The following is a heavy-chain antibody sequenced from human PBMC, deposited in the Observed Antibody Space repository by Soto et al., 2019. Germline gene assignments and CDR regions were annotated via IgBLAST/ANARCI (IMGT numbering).Heavy chain of an antibody. J-gene: IGHJ4*02. CDR3: ARDLWYYYGSGNYYFDY. D-gene: IGHD3-10*01. Sequence: QVQLVQSGAEVKKPGASVKVSCKASGYTFTSYGISWVRQAPGQGLEWMGWISAYNGNTNYAQKLQGRVTMTTDTSXSXXYMELRSLRSADTAVYYCARDLWYYYGSGNYYFDYWGQGTLVTVSS. CDR2: ISAYNGNT. V-gene: IGHV1-18*01. CDR1: GYTFTSYG.